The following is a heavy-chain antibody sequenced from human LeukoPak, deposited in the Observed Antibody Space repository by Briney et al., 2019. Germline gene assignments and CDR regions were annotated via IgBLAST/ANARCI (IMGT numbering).Heavy chain of an antibody. CDR1: GGSISSSSYY. J-gene: IGHJ5*02. Sequence: PSETLSLTCTVSGGSISSSSYYWGWIRQPPGKGLEWIGSIYYSGSTYYNSSLKSRVTISVDTSKNQFSLKLSSVTAADTAVYYCARPNPGDTMVRGTSENWFDPWGQGTLVTVSS. D-gene: IGHD3-10*01. V-gene: IGHV4-39*07. CDR2: IYYSGST. CDR3: ARPNPGDTMVRGTSENWFDP.